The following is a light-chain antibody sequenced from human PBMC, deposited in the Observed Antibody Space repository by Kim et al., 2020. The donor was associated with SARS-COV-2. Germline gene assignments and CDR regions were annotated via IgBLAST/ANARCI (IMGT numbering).Light chain of an antibody. V-gene: IGKV3-15*01. CDR3: QQYSFWYT. Sequence: RAVAPGEGVTLSGRARQSISSKLAWYQQKPGQAPRLLMYGAASRATGIPARFSGSGSGKEFTLTISSLQSEDLAGYYCQQYSFWYTFGQGTKLEI. CDR1: QSISSK. CDR2: GAA. J-gene: IGKJ2*01.